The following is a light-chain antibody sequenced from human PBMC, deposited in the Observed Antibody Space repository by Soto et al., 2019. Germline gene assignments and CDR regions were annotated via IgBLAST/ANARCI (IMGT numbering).Light chain of an antibody. V-gene: IGKV1-39*01. J-gene: IGKJ4*01. CDR3: QQSYSTPLT. CDR1: QSISSY. CDR2: AAS. Sequence: DIQMTQSPSSLSASVGDRVTITCRASQSISSYLNWYQQKPVKAPKLLIYAASSLQSRGPSRFSGSGSGTDFTLTISSLQPEDFATYYCQQSYSTPLTFGGGTKVEIK.